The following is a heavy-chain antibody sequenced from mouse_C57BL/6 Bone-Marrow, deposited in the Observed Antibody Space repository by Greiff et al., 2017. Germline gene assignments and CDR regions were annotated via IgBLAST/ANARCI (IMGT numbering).Heavy chain of an antibody. Sequence: EVKLVESGPGLVNPSQSLSLTCSVPGYSITSGYYWNWIRQFPGNNLVWMGYISYDGSNNYNPSLKNRISITRDKSKNQFFLKLNSVTTEDTATYYCARAPMTTVVARYFDVWCTGTSGTVSS. CDR3: ARAPMTTVVARYFDV. J-gene: IGHJ1*03. V-gene: IGHV3-6*01. D-gene: IGHD1-1*01. CDR2: ISYDGSN. CDR1: GYSITSGYY.